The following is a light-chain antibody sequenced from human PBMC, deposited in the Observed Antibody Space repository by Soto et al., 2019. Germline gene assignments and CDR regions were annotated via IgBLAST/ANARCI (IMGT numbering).Light chain of an antibody. CDR3: QQYNAYPWT. Sequence: IQLTQSPSSRSSSLLGMFTIAFVASQSISSWLAWYQQKPGKAPKLLIYKASTLESGVPSNFSGSRSGTEFSLTISSLQPEDFATYYCQQYNAYPWTFGQGTKV. J-gene: IGKJ1*01. CDR2: KAS. CDR1: QSISSW. V-gene: IGKV1-5*03.